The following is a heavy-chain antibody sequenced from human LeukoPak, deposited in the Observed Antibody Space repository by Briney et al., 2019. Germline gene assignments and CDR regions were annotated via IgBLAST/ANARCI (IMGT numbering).Heavy chain of an antibody. D-gene: IGHD1-1*01. CDR1: DGSMKSYH. CDR3: AGAERTVNGFDI. Sequence: SETLSLTCSVSDGSMKSYHWSWIRQPAGKGLEWIGHIYYSGSTDYNPSLMSRVTMSVDTSKNQFSLKLRSMTAADTAVYYCAGAERTVNGFDIWGQGTIVTVSS. J-gene: IGHJ3*02. V-gene: IGHV4-4*07. CDR2: IYYSGST.